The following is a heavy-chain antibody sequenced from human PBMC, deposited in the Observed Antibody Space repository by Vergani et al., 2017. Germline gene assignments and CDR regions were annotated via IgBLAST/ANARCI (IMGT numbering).Heavy chain of an antibody. D-gene: IGHD3-22*01. CDR1: RHTFQTYG. J-gene: IGHJ3*01. CDR2: IRPYTGHT. V-gene: IGHV1-18*01. Sequence: QVQLVQSGAELKKPGASVSVSCKGSRHTFQTYGISWVRQAPGKGLEWMAWIRPYTGHTIYAQKFQARVTRTADTSTNTAYRELRSLRSDDTAVYFCARLAPSNYEVTRTAFDVWGQGTMVTVSS. CDR3: ARLAPSNYEVTRTAFDV.